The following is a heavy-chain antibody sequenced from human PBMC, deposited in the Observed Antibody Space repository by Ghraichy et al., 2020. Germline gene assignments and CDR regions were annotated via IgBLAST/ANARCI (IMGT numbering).Heavy chain of an antibody. CDR3: ARDRRYYDSSGPRGWDV. D-gene: IGHD3-22*01. Sequence: SETLSLTCTVSGGSISSYYWSWIRQPPGKGLEWIGYIYYSGSTNYNPSLKSRVTISVDTSKNQFSLKLSSVTAADTAVYYCARDRRYYDSSGPRGWDVWGQGTTVTVSS. CDR1: GGSISSYY. CDR2: IYYSGST. V-gene: IGHV4-59*01. J-gene: IGHJ6*02.